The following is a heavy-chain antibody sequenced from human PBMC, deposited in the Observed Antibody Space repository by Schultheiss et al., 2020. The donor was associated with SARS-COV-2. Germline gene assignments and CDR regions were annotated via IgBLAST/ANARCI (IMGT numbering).Heavy chain of an antibody. Sequence: GGSLRLSCAASGFTFDDYAMHWVRQAPGKGLEWVAFISSDGTQKYYQDSVRGRFTVSRDDSENTLYLQMNSLTAEDTAVYYCAKDRTNTWTFDYWGQGTLVTVSS. CDR2: ISSDGTQK. V-gene: IGHV3-30*18. CDR1: GFTFDDYA. J-gene: IGHJ4*02. D-gene: IGHD1-1*01. CDR3: AKDRTNTWTFDY.